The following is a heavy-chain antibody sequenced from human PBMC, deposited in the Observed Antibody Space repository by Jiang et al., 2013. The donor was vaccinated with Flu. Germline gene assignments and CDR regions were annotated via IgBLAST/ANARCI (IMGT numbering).Heavy chain of an antibody. Sequence: TGYYMHWVRQAPGQGLEWMGWINPNSGGTNYAQKFQGRVTMTRDTSISTAYMELSRLRSDDTAVYYCARVVGSGSYYNSAGYWGQGTLVTVSS. J-gene: IGHJ4*02. V-gene: IGHV1-2*02. CDR1: TGYY. D-gene: IGHD3-10*01. CDR3: ARVVGSGSYYNSAGY. CDR2: INPNSGGT.